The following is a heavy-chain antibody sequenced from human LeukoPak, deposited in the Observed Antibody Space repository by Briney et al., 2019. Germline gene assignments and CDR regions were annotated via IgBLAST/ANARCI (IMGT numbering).Heavy chain of an antibody. Sequence: SETLSLTCAVYGGSFSGYYWSWIRQPPGKGLEWIGEINHSGSTNYNPSLKSRVTISVDTSKNQFSLKLSSVTAADTAVYYCARDRPVKDIWGQGTMVTVSS. J-gene: IGHJ3*02. CDR2: INHSGST. V-gene: IGHV4-34*01. CDR3: ARDRPVKDI. CDR1: GGSFSGYY.